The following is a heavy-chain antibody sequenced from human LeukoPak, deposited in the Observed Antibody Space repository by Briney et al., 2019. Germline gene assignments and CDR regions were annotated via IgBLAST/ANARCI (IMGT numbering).Heavy chain of an antibody. CDR1: GFTFSSYA. D-gene: IGHD5-18*01. J-gene: IGHJ4*02. V-gene: IGHV3-66*01. CDR2: IYGGGRT. CDR3: ARDGGGYNYGYSHFDY. Sequence: GGSLRLSCVASGFTFSSYAISWVRQAPGKGLEWVSVIYGGGRTYYADSVKGRFTISRDNSKNTLYLQMNSLRAEDTAVYYCARDGGGYNYGYSHFDYWGQGTLVTVSS.